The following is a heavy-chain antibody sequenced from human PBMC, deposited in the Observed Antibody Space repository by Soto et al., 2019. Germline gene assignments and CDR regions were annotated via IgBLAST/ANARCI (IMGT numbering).Heavy chain of an antibody. V-gene: IGHV4-30-4*01. CDR1: GGSISSGYYY. CDR2: IYHTGIT. J-gene: IGHJ5*02. Sequence: QVKLQESGPGLVKPSQTLSLTCTVSGGSISSGYYYCSCIRQPPGKGLEWIGYIYHTGITFYNPSLKIRVTISVDKSKNRFALNLHSVTAADPAVYYCATYVVQTAVGVGYFDPCVLGTLVAVFS. D-gene: IGHD3-3*01. CDR3: ATYVVQTAVGVGYFDP.